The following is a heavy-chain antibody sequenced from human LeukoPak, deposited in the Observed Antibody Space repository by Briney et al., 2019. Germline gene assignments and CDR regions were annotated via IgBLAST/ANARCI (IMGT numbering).Heavy chain of an antibody. Sequence: SETLSLTCAVSGGSISSTSYFWGWIRQPPGTGLEWIGTIYYSGTTYYNPSLNSRVTISLDTSKNQFSLKLNSMTAADTALYYCAREGDMIATDYWGQGTLVTVSS. D-gene: IGHD3-22*01. V-gene: IGHV4-39*07. CDR3: AREGDMIATDY. CDR2: IYYSGTT. CDR1: GGSISSTSYF. J-gene: IGHJ4*02.